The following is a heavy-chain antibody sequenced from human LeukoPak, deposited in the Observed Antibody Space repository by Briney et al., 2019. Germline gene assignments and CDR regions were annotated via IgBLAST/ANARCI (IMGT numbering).Heavy chain of an antibody. J-gene: IGHJ4*02. Sequence: GASVKVSCKASGGTFSSYAISWVRQAPGQGLEWMGRIIPIFGTANYAQKFQGRVTMTRDTSISTAYMELSRLRSDDTAVYYCARGVYDFWSGYQAPGYWGQGTLVTVSS. CDR1: GGTFSSYA. V-gene: IGHV1-69*05. CDR3: ARGVYDFWSGYQAPGY. CDR2: IIPIFGTA. D-gene: IGHD3-3*01.